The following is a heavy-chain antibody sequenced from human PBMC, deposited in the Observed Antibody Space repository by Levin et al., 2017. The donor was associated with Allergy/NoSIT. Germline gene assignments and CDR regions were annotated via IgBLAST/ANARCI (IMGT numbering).Heavy chain of an antibody. CDR3: ARERGWLQSFFDY. Sequence: PSETLSLTCAVYGGSFSGYYWSWIRQPPGKGLEWVGEINHSGSSNYNPSLKSRVTISVDTSKNQFSLKLSSVTAADTAVYYCARERGWLQSFFDYWGQGTLVSVSS. CDR1: GGSFSGYY. J-gene: IGHJ4*02. CDR2: INHSGSS. V-gene: IGHV4-34*01. D-gene: IGHD5-24*01.